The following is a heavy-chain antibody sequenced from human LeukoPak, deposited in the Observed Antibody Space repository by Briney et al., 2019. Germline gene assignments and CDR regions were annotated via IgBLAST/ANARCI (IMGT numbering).Heavy chain of an antibody. CDR2: ISYDGSNK. D-gene: IGHD2/OR15-2a*01. Sequence: GRSLRLSCAASGFTFSSYGMHWVRQAPGKGLEWVAVISYDGSNKYYADSVKGRFTISRDNSKNTLYLQMNSLRAEDTAVYYCAKETFEYYFDYWGQGTLVTVSS. J-gene: IGHJ4*02. CDR1: GFTFSSYG. V-gene: IGHV3-30*18. CDR3: AKETFEYYFDY.